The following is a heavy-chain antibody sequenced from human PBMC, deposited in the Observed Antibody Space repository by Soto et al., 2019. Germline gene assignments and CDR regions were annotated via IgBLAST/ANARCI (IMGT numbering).Heavy chain of an antibody. D-gene: IGHD2-15*01. CDR3: ALGTIALSTWRHLADWFDT. CDR2: IYWDDDK. Sequence: QITLKESGPTLVKPTQTLTLTCTFSGFSLSTRGVGVGWIRQPPGKALEWLALIYWDDDKRYSPARKSKLIMYNDTYDNMLYLTITNKDPLYTDTYYCALGTIALSTWRHLADWFDTWVEGPQLTVPS. J-gene: IGHJ5*02. CDR1: GFSLSTRGVG. V-gene: IGHV2-5*02.